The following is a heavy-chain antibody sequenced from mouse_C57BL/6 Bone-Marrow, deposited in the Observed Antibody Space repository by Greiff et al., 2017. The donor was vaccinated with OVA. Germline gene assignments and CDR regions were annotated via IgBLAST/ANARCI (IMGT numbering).Heavy chain of an antibody. Sequence: QVQLKESGAELVRPGTSVKVSCKASGYAFTNYLIEWVKQRPGQGLEWIGVINPGSGGTNYNEKFKGKATLTADKSSSTAYMQLSSLTSEDSAVYFCARGGREYFDYWGQGTTLTVSS. V-gene: IGHV1-54*01. J-gene: IGHJ2*01. CDR1: GYAFTNYL. CDR2: INPGSGGT. CDR3: ARGGREYFDY. D-gene: IGHD3-3*01.